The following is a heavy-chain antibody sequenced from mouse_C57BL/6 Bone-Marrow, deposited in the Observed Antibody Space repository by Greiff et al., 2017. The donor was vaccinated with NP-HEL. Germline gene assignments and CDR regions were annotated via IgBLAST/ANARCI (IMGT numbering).Heavy chain of an antibody. CDR1: GYTFTDYE. V-gene: IGHV1-15*01. Sequence: VKLMESGAELVRPGASVTLSCKASGYTFTDYEMHWVKQTPVHGLEWIGAIDPETGGTAYNQKFKGKAILTADKSSSTAYMELRSLTSEDSAVYYCTRSGTYYSNFYFDYWGQGTTLTVSS. CDR3: TRSGTYYSNFYFDY. CDR2: IDPETGGT. J-gene: IGHJ2*01. D-gene: IGHD2-5*01.